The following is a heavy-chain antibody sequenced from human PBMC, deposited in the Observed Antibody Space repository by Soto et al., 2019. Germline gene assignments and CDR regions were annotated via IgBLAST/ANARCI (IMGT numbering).Heavy chain of an antibody. CDR2: ISYDGSNK. Sequence: PGGSLRLSCAASGFTFSSYGMHWVRQAPGKGLEWVAVISYDGSNKYYADSVKGRFTISRDNSKNTLYLQMNSLRAEDTAAYYCAKDGPGGYCSGGSCRSSTPPDNWGQGTLVTVSS. V-gene: IGHV3-30*18. D-gene: IGHD2-15*01. CDR3: AKDGPGGYCSGGSCRSSTPPDN. J-gene: IGHJ4*02. CDR1: GFTFSSYG.